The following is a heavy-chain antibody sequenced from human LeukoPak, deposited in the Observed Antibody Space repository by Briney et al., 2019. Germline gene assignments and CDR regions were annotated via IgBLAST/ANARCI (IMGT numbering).Heavy chain of an antibody. D-gene: IGHD6-6*01. J-gene: IGHJ3*02. CDR1: GFTFSSYS. CDR3: ARTAARDAFDI. Sequence: GGSLRLSCAASGFTFSSYSMNWVRQAPGKGLEWVANIKQDGSEKYYVDSVEGRFTISRDNAKNSLYLQMNSLRAEDTAVYYCARTAARDAFDIWGQGTMVTVSS. CDR2: IKQDGSEK. V-gene: IGHV3-7*01.